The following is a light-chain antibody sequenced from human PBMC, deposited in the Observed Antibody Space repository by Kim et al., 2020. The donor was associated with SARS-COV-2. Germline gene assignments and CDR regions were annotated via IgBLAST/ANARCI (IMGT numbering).Light chain of an antibody. J-gene: IGLJ2*01. CDR3: QAWDSSTAV. CDR1: KLGDKY. Sequence: SVSRGQAASITCAGDKLGDKYSCWYQQKPGQPPVLVIYQDSKRPSGIPERFSGSNSGNTATLTISGTQAMDEADYYCQAWDSSTAVFGGGTQLTVL. V-gene: IGLV3-1*01. CDR2: QDS.